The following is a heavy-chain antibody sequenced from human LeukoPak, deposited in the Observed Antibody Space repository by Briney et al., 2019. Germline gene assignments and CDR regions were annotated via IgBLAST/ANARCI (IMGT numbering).Heavy chain of an antibody. J-gene: IGHJ5*02. CDR3: ARGRRLYGSGSYYRPNWFDP. Sequence: PSETLSLTCAVYGGSFSGYYWSWIRQPPGKGLEWIGDINHSGSTNYNPSLKSRVTISVDTSKNQFSLKLSSVTAADTAVYYCARGRRLYGSGSYYRPNWFDPWGQGTLVTVSS. CDR1: GGSFSGYY. CDR2: INHSGST. V-gene: IGHV4-34*01. D-gene: IGHD3-10*01.